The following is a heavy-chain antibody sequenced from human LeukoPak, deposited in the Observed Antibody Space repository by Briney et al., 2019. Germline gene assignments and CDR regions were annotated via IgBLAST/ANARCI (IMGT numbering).Heavy chain of an antibody. CDR1: GFTFSTYW. J-gene: IGHJ6*02. CDR2: INGDGGSR. Sequence: PGGSLRLSCAASGFTFSTYWMHWVRQAPGKGLVWVSRINGDGGSRNYADSVKGRFTISRDNAKNTLYLQMSSLRVEDTAVYYCAREPGMGYGMDVWGQGTTVTVSS. D-gene: IGHD3-10*01. CDR3: AREPGMGYGMDV. V-gene: IGHV3-74*01.